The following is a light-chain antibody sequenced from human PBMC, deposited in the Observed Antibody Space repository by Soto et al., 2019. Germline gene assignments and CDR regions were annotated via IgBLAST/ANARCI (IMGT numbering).Light chain of an antibody. J-gene: IGLJ1*01. CDR1: SSDVGGYAY. CDR2: EVS. CDR3: SSYAGSNYV. Sequence: QSALTQPASVSGSPGQSITISCTGTSSDVGGYAYVSWYQQYPGKAPKLVIYEVSKRPSGVPDRFSGSKSGNTASLTVSGLQAEDEADYYCSSYAGSNYVFGTGTKLTVL. V-gene: IGLV2-8*01.